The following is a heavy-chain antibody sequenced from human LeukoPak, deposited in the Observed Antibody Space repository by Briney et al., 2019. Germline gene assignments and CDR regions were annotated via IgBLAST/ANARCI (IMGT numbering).Heavy chain of an antibody. CDR1: GGSISSGSYY. Sequence: SETLSLTCTVSGGSISSGSYYWSWIRQPAGKGLEWIGRIYTSGSTNYNPSLKSRVTISVDTSKNQFSLKLSSVTAADTAVYYCARGRGSSWYGGFDYWGQGTLVTVSS. D-gene: IGHD6-13*01. V-gene: IGHV4-61*02. CDR2: IYTSGST. CDR3: ARGRGSSWYGGFDY. J-gene: IGHJ4*02.